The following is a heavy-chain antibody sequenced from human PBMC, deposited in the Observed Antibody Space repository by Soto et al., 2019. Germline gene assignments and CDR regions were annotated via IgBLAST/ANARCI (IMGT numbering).Heavy chain of an antibody. CDR1: GFTFSSYA. V-gene: IGHV3-30-3*01. Sequence: GGSLRLSCAASGFTFSSYAMHWVRQAPGKGLEWVAVISYDGSNKYYADSVKGQFTISRDNSKNTLYLQMNSLRAEDTAVYYCAREVGGYYYGSGSYYNVAFDIWGQGTMVTVSS. D-gene: IGHD3-10*01. CDR3: AREVGGYYYGSGSYYNVAFDI. J-gene: IGHJ3*02. CDR2: ISYDGSNK.